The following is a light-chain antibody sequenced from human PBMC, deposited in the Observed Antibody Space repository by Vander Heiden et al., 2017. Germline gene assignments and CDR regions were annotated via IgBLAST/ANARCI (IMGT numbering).Light chain of an antibody. CDR1: SNDVGGDNY. CDR2: EVS. V-gene: IGLV2-8*01. CDR3: SSYTGSNNWI. Sequence: HSALTPPPSPSGSPGQSVPLSCTGTSNDVGGDNYVSWYQHHPGKAPKLMIYEVSKRPSGVPDRFSGSKSGNTASLTVSGLQAEDEADYYCSSYTGSNNWIFGGGTKLTVL. J-gene: IGLJ2*01.